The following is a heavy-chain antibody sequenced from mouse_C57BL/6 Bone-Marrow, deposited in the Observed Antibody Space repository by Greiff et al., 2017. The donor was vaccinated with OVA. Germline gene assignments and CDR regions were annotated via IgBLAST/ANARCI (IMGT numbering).Heavy chain of an antibody. CDR3: TRSAWFITTVVANGDYAMDY. Sequence: VQLQQSGTVLARPGASVKMSCKTSGYTFTSYWMHWVKQRPGQGLEWIGAIYPGNSDTSYNQKFKGKAKLTAVTSASTAYMELSSLTKEDSAVYYCTRSAWFITTVVANGDYAMDYWGQGTSVTVSS. V-gene: IGHV1-5*01. D-gene: IGHD1-1*01. J-gene: IGHJ4*01. CDR1: GYTFTSYW. CDR2: IYPGNSDT.